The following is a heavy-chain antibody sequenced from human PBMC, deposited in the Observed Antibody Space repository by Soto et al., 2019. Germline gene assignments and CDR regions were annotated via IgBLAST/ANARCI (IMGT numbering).Heavy chain of an antibody. CDR3: ARADFNYYYYGMDV. CDR2: IYHSGST. Sequence: PSETLSLTCAVSGGSISSSNWWSWVRQPPGKGLEWIGGIYHSGSTNYNPSLKSRVTISVDKSKNQFSLKLSSVTAADTAVYYCARADFNYYYYGMDVWGQGTTVTVSS. J-gene: IGHJ6*02. V-gene: IGHV4-4*02. CDR1: GGSISSSNW.